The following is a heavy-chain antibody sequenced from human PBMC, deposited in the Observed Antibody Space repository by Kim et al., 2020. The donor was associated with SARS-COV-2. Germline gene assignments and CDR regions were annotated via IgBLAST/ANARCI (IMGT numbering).Heavy chain of an antibody. Sequence: GGPLRLSCATSGFTFSRFAMNWFRQAPGKGLEWVSAIGGSGGTTYYAESVKDRFTISRDNSKNTVFLQMRSLRVEDTAVYYCAKVVSWGYLGTDAFDIW. D-gene: IGHD1-26*01. CDR1: GFTFSRFA. J-gene: IGHJ3*02. V-gene: IGHV3-23*01. CDR3: AKVVSWGYLGTDAFDI. CDR2: IGGSGGTT.